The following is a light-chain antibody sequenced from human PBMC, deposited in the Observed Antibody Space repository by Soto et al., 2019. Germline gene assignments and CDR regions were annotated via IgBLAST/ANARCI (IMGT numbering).Light chain of an antibody. CDR1: SSDVGGYNY. J-gene: IGLJ2*01. Sequence: QSVLTQPASVSGSPRQSITISCAGTSSDVGGYNYVSWYQQHPGKAPKLMIYDVTNRPSGVSNRFSGSKSGNTASLTISGLQAEDEADYYCSSYTGSSTLVFGGGTKVTVL. V-gene: IGLV2-14*03. CDR3: SSYTGSSTLV. CDR2: DVT.